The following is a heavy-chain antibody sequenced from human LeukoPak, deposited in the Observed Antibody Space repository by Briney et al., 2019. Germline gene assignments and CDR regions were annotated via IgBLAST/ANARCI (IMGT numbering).Heavy chain of an antibody. Sequence: PGGSLRLSCAVSGFTFSSYAISWVRQAPGKGLEWVSVIYSGGSTYYADSVKGRFTISRDNSKNTLYLQMNSLRAEDTAVCYCARENTYYYDSSEDAFDIWGQGTMVTVSS. J-gene: IGHJ3*02. D-gene: IGHD3-22*01. CDR1: GFTFSSYA. V-gene: IGHV3-53*01. CDR3: ARENTYYYDSSEDAFDI. CDR2: IYSGGST.